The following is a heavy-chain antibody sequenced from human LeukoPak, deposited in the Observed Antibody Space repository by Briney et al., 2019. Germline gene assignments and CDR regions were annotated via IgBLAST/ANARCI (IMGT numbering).Heavy chain of an antibody. CDR3: ARVRTYSSGWYHLDY. CDR1: GYTFTGYY. CDR2: INPNSGGT. V-gene: IGHV1-2*02. J-gene: IGHJ4*02. D-gene: IGHD6-19*01. Sequence: GASVKVSCKASGYTFTGYYMHWVRQAPGQGLEWMGWINPNSGGTNYAQKFQGRVIMTRDTSISTAYMELSRLRSDDTAVYYCARVRTYSSGWYHLDYWGQGTLVTVSS.